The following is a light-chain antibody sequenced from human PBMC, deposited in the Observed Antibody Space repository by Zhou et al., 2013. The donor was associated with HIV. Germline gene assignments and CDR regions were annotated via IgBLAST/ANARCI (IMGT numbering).Light chain of an antibody. CDR3: QQSYSIPYT. Sequence: DIQMTQSPSSLSAFVGDRVTITCRASQSISSSLNWYQQKPGKAPKILIYGASRLHSGVPSRFSGSGSGTDFTLTISSLQPEDFAAYHCQQSYSIPYTFGQGTKLEI. J-gene: IGKJ2*01. V-gene: IGKV1-39*01. CDR1: QSISSS. CDR2: GAS.